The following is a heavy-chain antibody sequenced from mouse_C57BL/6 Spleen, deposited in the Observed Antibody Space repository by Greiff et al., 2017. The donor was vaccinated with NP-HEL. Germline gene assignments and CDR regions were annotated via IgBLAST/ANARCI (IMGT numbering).Heavy chain of an antibody. J-gene: IGHJ4*01. CDR3: ARGDEGAMDY. V-gene: IGHV3-6*01. CDR1: GYSITSGYY. Sequence: ESGPGLVKPSQSLSLTCSVTGYSITSGYYWNWIRQFPGNKLEWMGYISYDGSNNYNPSLKNRISITRDTSKNQFFLKLNSVTTEDTATYYCARGDEGAMDYWGQGTSVTVSS. CDR2: ISYDGSN. D-gene: IGHD3-3*01.